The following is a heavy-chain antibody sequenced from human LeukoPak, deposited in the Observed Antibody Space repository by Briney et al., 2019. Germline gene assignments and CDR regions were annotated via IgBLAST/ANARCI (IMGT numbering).Heavy chain of an antibody. J-gene: IGHJ4*02. CDR1: GFTFSSYA. CDR3: AKPLVSDYYDSSGYWGY. D-gene: IGHD3-22*01. Sequence: PGGSLRLSCAASGFTFSSYAMSWVRQAPGKGLEWVSAISGSGDSIYYSDSVKGRFTISRDNSKNTLYVQMNSLRAEDTAVYYCAKPLVSDYYDSSGYWGYWGQGTLVTVSS. CDR2: ISGSGDSI. V-gene: IGHV3-23*01.